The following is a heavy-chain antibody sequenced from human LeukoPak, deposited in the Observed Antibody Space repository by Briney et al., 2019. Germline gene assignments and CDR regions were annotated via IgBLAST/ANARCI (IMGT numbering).Heavy chain of an antibody. J-gene: IGHJ4*02. CDR3: ARVLIRPYFDY. V-gene: IGHV4-59*01. Sequence: SETLSLTCTVSGASISSYYWSWIRQPPGKGLEWIGYIYYTGSTSYNPSLKSRVAISVDTSKNQLSLKLSSVTAADTAVYYCARVLIRPYFDYWGQGTLVTVSS. CDR1: GASISSYY. D-gene: IGHD4-17*01. CDR2: IYYTGST.